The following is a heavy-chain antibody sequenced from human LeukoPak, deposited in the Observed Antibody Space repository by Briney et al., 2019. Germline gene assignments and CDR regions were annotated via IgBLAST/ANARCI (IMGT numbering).Heavy chain of an antibody. Sequence: GASVKVSCKASGYTFTGYYIHWVRQAPGQGLEWMGWINPNSGGTNYAQKFQGRVTMTRDTSISTAYMELSRLRSDDTAGYYWAKNTARITIFGGAKYMDGLGKGTTVTVSS. CDR2: INPNSGGT. J-gene: IGHJ6*03. CDR1: GYTFTGYY. V-gene: IGHV1-2*02. D-gene: IGHD3-3*01. CDR3: AKNTARITIFGGAKYMDG.